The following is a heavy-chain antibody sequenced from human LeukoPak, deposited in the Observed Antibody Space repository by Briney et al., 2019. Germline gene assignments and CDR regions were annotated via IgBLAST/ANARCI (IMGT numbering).Heavy chain of an antibody. CDR2: ISTTGTPI. V-gene: IGHV3-48*03. CDR1: EFTFSSYE. D-gene: IGHD1-26*01. J-gene: IGHJ4*02. CDR3: ARCGGGSYVLEY. Sequence: AGGSLRLSCAASEFTFSSYEMNWVRQAPRKGLERVSYISTTGTPIYYADSVKGRFTISRDNAKNSLYLQMNRLRAEDTAVYYCARCGGGSYVLEYWGQGTLVTVSS.